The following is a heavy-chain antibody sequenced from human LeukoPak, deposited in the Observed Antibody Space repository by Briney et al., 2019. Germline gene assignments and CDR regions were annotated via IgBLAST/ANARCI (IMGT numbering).Heavy chain of an antibody. CDR3: AASGRNYDYVWGSYRPVVY. D-gene: IGHD3-16*02. CDR2: MNPNSGNT. V-gene: IGHV1-8*01. Sequence: ASVKVSCKASGYTFTSYDINWVRQATGQGLEWMGWMNPNSGNTGYAQKFQGRVTMTRNTSISTAYMELSSLRSEDTAVYYCAASGRNYDYVWGSYRPVVYWGQGTLVTVSS. CDR1: GYTFTSYD. J-gene: IGHJ4*02.